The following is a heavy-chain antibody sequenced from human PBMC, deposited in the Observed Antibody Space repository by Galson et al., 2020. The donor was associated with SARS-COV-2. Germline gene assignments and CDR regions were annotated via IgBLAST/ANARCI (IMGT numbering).Heavy chain of an antibody. CDR2: ISSNGGTT. Sequence: GGSLRLSCSASGFTLSNYGMHWVRQAPGKGLEYVSAISSNGGTTYSADYVKGRFTISRDNSKNMVFLQMSSLRAEDTAVYYCVKVPHYDLWSSYNRYMDVWGKGTTVTVSS. V-gene: IGHV3-64D*06. CDR1: GFTLSNYG. CDR3: VKVPHYDLWSSYNRYMDV. D-gene: IGHD3-3*01. J-gene: IGHJ6*03.